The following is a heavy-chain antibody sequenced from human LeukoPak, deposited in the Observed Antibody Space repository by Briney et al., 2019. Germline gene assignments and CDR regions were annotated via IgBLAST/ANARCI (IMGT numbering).Heavy chain of an antibody. CDR1: GFTFNLYW. J-gene: IGHJ4*02. CDR2: LNTDGTGT. D-gene: IGHD5-12*01. V-gene: IGHV3-74*01. CDR3: AKIRKATENDY. Sequence: GGSLRLSCAASGFTFNLYWMHWVRQAPGKGLVWVSRLNTDGTGTPYADSVKGRFTISRDNARNTLYLQMNSLRAEDTAVYYCAKIRKATENDYWGQGTLVTVSS.